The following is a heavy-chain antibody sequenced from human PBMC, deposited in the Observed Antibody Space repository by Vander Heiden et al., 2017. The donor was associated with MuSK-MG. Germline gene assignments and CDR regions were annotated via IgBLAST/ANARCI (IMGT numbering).Heavy chain of an antibody. J-gene: IGHJ4*02. CDR1: GASISSSDFY. Sequence: QLQLQESGPGQVKPSETLSLTCSVSGASISSSDFYWGWIRQPPGKGLNWLANINYGGYTYYNSALGGRVIISVDTSKNQFSLRLSSVTAADTAVYYCARLVGGRHVDYWGPGTLVTVSS. D-gene: IGHD6-6*01. CDR2: INYGGYT. V-gene: IGHV4-39*01. CDR3: ARLVGGRHVDY.